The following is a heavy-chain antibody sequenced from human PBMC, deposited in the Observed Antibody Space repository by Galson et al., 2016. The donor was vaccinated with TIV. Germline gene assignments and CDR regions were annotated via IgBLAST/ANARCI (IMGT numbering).Heavy chain of an antibody. J-gene: IGHJ6*03. CDR3: ARVRFGELSGYYYYMDV. D-gene: IGHD3-10*01. CDR2: IIPILGSS. CDR1: GVTFNSHA. V-gene: IGHV1-69*13. Sequence: SVKVSCKASGVTFNSHAFSWVRQAPGQGLEVMGRIIPILGSSDYAQRFQGRVTITADASTSTVYMELRSLRSEDTAMYYCARVRFGELSGYYYYMDVWGKGTTVTVSS.